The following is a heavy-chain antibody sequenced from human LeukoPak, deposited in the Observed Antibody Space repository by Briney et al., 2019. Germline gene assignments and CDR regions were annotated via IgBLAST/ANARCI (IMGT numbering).Heavy chain of an antibody. CDR2: IKPNSGGT. J-gene: IGHJ6*02. V-gene: IGHV1-2*02. CDR3: ARIAAARDYYYYYGMDV. D-gene: IGHD6-13*01. CDR1: GYTFTGYY. Sequence: GASVKVSCKASGYTFTGYYMHWVRQAPGQGLEWMGWIKPNSGGTNYAQKFQGRVTMTRDTSISTAYMELSRLRSDDTAVYYCARIAAARDYYYYYGMDVWGQGTTVTVSS.